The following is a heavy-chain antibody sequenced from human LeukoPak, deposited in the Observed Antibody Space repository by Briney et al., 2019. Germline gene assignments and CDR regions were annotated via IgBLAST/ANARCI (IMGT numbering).Heavy chain of an antibody. J-gene: IGHJ4*02. CDR3: ARASYGDYVRFDY. V-gene: IGHV4-30-4*01. CDR2: IYYSGST. D-gene: IGHD4-17*01. CDR1: GGSISSGNYY. Sequence: SETLSLTCTVSGGSISSGNYYWSWIRQPPGKGLEWIGYIYYSGSTYYNPSLKSRVTISVDTSKNQFSLKLSSVTAADTAVYYCARASYGDYVRFDYWGQGTLVTVSS.